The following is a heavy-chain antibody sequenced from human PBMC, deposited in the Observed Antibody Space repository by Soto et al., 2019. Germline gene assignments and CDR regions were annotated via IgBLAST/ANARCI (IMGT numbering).Heavy chain of an antibody. CDR3: ARHRDGVVVPNYYYGMDV. CDR2: IYYSGST. J-gene: IGHJ6*02. V-gene: IGHV4-39*01. CDR1: GASISSSSYY. Sequence: SETLSLTCTVSGASISSSSYYWGWIRQPPGKGLEWIGSIYYSGSTYYNPSLKSRVTISVDTSKNQFSLKLSSVTAADTAVYYCARHRDGVVVPNYYYGMDVWGQGTTVTVSS. D-gene: IGHD3-22*01.